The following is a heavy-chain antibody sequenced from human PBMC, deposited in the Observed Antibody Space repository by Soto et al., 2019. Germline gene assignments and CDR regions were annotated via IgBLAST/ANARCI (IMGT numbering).Heavy chain of an antibody. Sequence: QVQLVESGGGVVQPGRSLRLSCAASGFTFSSYAMHWVRQAPGKGLEWVAVISYDGSNKYYADSVKGRFTISRDNSKNKLYLQMTTLRAEDKAVYYCARSYCISTSCLTSDAFDIWGQGTMVTVSS. CDR1: GFTFSSYA. CDR3: ARSYCISTSCLTSDAFDI. CDR2: ISYDGSNK. V-gene: IGHV3-30-3*01. J-gene: IGHJ3*02. D-gene: IGHD2-2*01.